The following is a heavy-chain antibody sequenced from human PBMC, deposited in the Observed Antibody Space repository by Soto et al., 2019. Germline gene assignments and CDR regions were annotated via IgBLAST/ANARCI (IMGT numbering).Heavy chain of an antibody. V-gene: IGHV3-33*01. CDR1: GFTFSSYG. D-gene: IGHD1-1*01. Sequence: GGSLRLSCAASGFTFSSYGMHWVRQAPGKGLEWVAVIWYDGSNKYYADSVKGRFTISRDNSKNTRYLQMNSLRAEDTAVYYCAREALTFDGGSGAYYYYYMDVWGKGTTVTVSS. CDR2: IWYDGSNK. J-gene: IGHJ6*03. CDR3: AREALTFDGGSGAYYYYYMDV.